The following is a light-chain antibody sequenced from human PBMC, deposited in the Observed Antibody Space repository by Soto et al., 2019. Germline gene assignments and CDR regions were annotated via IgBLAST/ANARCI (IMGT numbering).Light chain of an antibody. V-gene: IGLV2-14*01. CDR3: CSYTSSSTLYV. CDR1: SNDVGGYNY. Sequence: QSALTQPASVSASPGQSITISCTGTSNDVGGYNYVSWYQQHPGKAPKLILYEVSDRPSGVSNRFSGSKSGNTASLTISGLQAEDEADYYCCSYTSSSTLYVFGTGTKVTVL. CDR2: EVS. J-gene: IGLJ1*01.